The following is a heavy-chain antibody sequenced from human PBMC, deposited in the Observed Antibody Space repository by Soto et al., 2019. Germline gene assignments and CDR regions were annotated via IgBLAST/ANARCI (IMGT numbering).Heavy chain of an antibody. D-gene: IGHD3-16*02. V-gene: IGHV4-39*01. CDR3: ARLSRDLRYYDYVWGSYRYPYYFDY. J-gene: IGHJ4*02. CDR1: GGSISSSSYY. CDR2: IYYSGST. Sequence: SETLSLTCTVSGGSISSSSYYWGWIRQPPGKGLEWIGSIYYSGSTYYNPSLKSRVTISVDTSKNQFSLKLSSVTAADTAVYYCARLSRDLRYYDYVWGSYRYPYYFDYWGQGTLVTVSS.